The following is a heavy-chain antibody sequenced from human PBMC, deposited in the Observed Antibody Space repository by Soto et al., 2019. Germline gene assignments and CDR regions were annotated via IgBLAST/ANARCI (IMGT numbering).Heavy chain of an antibody. D-gene: IGHD6-19*01. Sequence: EPLSLTCTVSGVSVSSYYWSWIRQPPGKGLEWLAYIYYSGHTNYNPSLKSRAKISVDTSKNQFSLNLTSLTAADTAVYYCARKYSSGWSTHYFDYWGQGTLVTVSS. CDR1: GVSVSSYY. CDR2: IYYSGHT. J-gene: IGHJ4*02. CDR3: ARKYSSGWSTHYFDY. V-gene: IGHV4-59*02.